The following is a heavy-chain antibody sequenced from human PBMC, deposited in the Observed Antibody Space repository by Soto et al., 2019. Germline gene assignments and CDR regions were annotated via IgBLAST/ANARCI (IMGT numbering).Heavy chain of an antibody. J-gene: IGHJ4*02. D-gene: IGHD4-17*01. CDR2: VYYSGTT. CDR3: ARTTAVPNTLRSRYFFDY. Sequence: SETLSLTCSVSGGSVSSKTYCWIWLRPPPGKRLEWIGYVYYSGTTNYNPSLKSRVTISVDLSKNQFSLRLSSVTTADTALYYCARTTAVPNTLRSRYFFDYWGQGTLVTVSS. V-gene: IGHV4-61*01. CDR1: GGSVSSKTYC.